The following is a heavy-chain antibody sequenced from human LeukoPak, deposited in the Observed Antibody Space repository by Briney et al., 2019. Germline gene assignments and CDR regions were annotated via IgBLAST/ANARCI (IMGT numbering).Heavy chain of an antibody. CDR2: ISENGGST. CDR1: GFSFSNHA. J-gene: IGHJ4*02. CDR3: AKNGGRGIENYSWGTFDY. D-gene: IGHD1-7*01. Sequence: GGSLRLSCAASGFSFSNHAMSWVRQAPGKGLEWASGISENGGSTPYADSVKGRFIISRDNSKNTLYLQMNSLRAEDTAVYYCAKNGGRGIENYSWGTFDYWGQGTLVTVSS. V-gene: IGHV3-23*01.